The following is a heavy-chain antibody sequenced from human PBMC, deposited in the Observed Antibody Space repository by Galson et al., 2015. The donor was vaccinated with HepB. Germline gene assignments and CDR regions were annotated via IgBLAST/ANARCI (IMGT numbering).Heavy chain of an antibody. V-gene: IGHV3-23*01. Sequence: SLRLSCAASGFTFNKYPMSWVRQAPGKGLEWVSGIIDSGLTTYYADSVKGRFTVSRDNYKNTLFLQTNSLRDEDTAVYYCARDLRADYWGQGALVTVPS. CDR2: IIDSGLTT. CDR1: GFTFNKYP. CDR3: ARDLRADY. J-gene: IGHJ4*02.